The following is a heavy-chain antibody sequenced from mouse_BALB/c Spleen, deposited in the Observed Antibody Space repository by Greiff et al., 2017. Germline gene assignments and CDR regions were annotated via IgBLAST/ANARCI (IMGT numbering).Heavy chain of an antibody. D-gene: IGHD2-1*01. V-gene: IGHV3-2*02. CDR2: ISYSGST. J-gene: IGHJ4*01. CDR1: GYSITSDYA. CDR3: AREDGNYAMDY. Sequence: EVKLQESGPGLVKPSQSLSLTCTVTGYSITSDYAWNWIRQFPGNKLEWMGYISYSGSTSYNPSLKSRISITRDTSKNQFFLQLNSVTTEDTATYYCAREDGNYAMDYWGQGTSVTVSS.